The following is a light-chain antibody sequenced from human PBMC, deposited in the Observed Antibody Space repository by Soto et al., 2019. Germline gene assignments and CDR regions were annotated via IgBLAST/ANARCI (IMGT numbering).Light chain of an antibody. J-gene: IGKJ1*01. CDR1: QVIKND. CDR2: AAS. CDR3: QQSYSTPRT. Sequence: IQMTESPSSLSASVGERVTITCRASQVIKNDLSWYQQRPGRDPKLLIYAASSLQSGVPSRFSGSRSGTDFTLTISSLQPEDFATYYCQQSYSTPRTFGQGTKVDIK. V-gene: IGKV1-39*01.